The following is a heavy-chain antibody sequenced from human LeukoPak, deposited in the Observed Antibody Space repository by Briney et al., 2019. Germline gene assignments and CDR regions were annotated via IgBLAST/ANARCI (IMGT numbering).Heavy chain of an antibody. CDR2: ISGDGSTT. J-gene: IGHJ4*02. CDR1: GFTFNKYS. CDR3: TKDYGDTGFPDY. Sequence: GGSLRLSCAASGFTFNKYSMHWVRQAPGKGLEWVSLISGDGSTTYYADSVKGRFTISRDNSNNSLYLQMNSLRNEDTALYYCTKDYGDTGFPDYWGQGTQVAVSS. V-gene: IGHV3-43*02. D-gene: IGHD4-17*01.